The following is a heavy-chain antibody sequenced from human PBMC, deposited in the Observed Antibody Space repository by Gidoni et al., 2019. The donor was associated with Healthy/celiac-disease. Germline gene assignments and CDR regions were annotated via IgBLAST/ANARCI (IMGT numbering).Heavy chain of an antibody. CDR1: GYTFPSYA. V-gene: IGHV1-3*01. J-gene: IGHJ4*02. D-gene: IGHD6-19*01. CDR3: ARGSSIAVAGTSDY. Sequence: QVQLVQSGAEVKKPGASVKVSCTASGYTFPSYAMHWVRQAPGQRLEWMGWINAGNGNTKYSQKFQGRVTITRDTSASTAYMELSSLRSEDTAVYYSARGSSIAVAGTSDYWGQGTLVTVSS. CDR2: INAGNGNT.